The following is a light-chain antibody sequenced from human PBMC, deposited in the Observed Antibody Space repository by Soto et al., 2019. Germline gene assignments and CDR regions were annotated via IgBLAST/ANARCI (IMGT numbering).Light chain of an antibody. CDR1: QTTNTW. CDR2: DAS. CDR3: QQYISDPYT. J-gene: IGKJ2*01. V-gene: IGKV1-5*01. Sequence: DIQMTQFPSTLSASVGDRVTITCRASQTTNTWLAWYQQKPGTAPQLLLYDASSLEGGVPSRFSASGSGSEFTLAISSLQPDDLATYYCQQYISDPYTFGQGTKVQIK.